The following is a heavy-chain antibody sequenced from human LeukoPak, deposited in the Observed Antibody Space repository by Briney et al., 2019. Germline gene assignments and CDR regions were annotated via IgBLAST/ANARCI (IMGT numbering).Heavy chain of an antibody. V-gene: IGHV4-34*01. J-gene: IGHJ5*02. CDR3: ARSHYYDSSGSHNNWFDP. Sequence: GSLRLSCAASGFTFSSYAMSWIRQPPGQGLEWIGEINHGGRTNYNPSLKSRVSISVDPSKKQFSLKLSSVTAADTATYYCARSHYYDSSGSHNNWFDPWGQGTLVTVSS. D-gene: IGHD3-22*01. CDR1: GFTFSSYA. CDR2: INHGGRT.